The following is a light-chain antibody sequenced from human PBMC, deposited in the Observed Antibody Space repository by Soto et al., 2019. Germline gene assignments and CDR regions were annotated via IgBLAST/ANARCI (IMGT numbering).Light chain of an antibody. Sequence: EIVMTQSPATLSVSPGERATLSCRASQSVSSNLAWYQQKPGQAPRLLIYGASTRATGIPARFSGSGSGTECTLTISSLQSEDFAVYYCQQYNNWPPWTFGPGTKVDIK. CDR1: QSVSSN. J-gene: IGKJ3*01. CDR2: GAS. CDR3: QQYNNWPPWT. V-gene: IGKV3-15*01.